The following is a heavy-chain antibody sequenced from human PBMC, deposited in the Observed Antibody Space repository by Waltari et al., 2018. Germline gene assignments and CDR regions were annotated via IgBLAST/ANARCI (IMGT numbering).Heavy chain of an antibody. CDR3: ARDWGYYSDTSGYPSNWFGP. V-gene: IGHV1-2*02. Sequence: QVQLVQSGSELKTPGASVTVSCKASGYIFTNYAMTWVRHAPGQGLEWMGWINPNTGDTTYAQEFQGRVTMTRDTSISTAYMELTSLRSEDTAVYYCARDWGYYSDTSGYPSNWFGPWGQGTLVTVSS. D-gene: IGHD3-22*01. CDR2: INPNTGDT. CDR1: GYIFTNYA. J-gene: IGHJ5*02.